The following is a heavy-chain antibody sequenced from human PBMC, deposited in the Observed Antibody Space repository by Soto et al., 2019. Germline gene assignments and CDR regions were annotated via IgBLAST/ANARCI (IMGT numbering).Heavy chain of an antibody. J-gene: IGHJ6*02. CDR1: GFTFSSYE. D-gene: IGHD6-19*01. CDR3: ARDRESSGWYHYYYGMDV. Sequence: GGSLRLSCAASGFTFSSYEMNWVRQAPGKGLEWVSYISSSSGTIYYADSVKGRFTISRDNAKNSLYLQMNSLRAEDTAVYYCARDRESSGWYHYYYGMDVWGQGTTVTVSS. CDR2: ISSSSGTI. V-gene: IGHV3-48*03.